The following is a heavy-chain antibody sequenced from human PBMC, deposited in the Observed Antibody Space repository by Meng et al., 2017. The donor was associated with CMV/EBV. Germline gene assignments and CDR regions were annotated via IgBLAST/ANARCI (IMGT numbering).Heavy chain of an antibody. V-gene: IGHV1-2*02. CDR1: GYTFTGYY. Sequence: ASVKISCKASGYTFTGYYMHWVRQAPGQGLEWMGWINPNSGGTNYAQKFQGRVTMTRDTSISTAYMELSRLRSDDTAMYYCARDRVVVVPAAILENSYYYYGMDVWGQGTTVTVSS. J-gene: IGHJ6*02. CDR3: ARDRVVVVPAAILENSYYYYGMDV. CDR2: INPNSGGT. D-gene: IGHD2-2*02.